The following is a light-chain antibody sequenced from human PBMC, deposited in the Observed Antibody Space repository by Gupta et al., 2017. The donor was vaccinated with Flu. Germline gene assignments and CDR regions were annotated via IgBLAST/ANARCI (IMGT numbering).Light chain of an antibody. CDR2: EAS. V-gene: IGKV1-5*03. J-gene: IGKJ4*01. CDR1: QSISSR. CDR3: QQYNSYSLT. Sequence: IQMTHSPSTLSASVGDRVTITCRASQSISSRLAWYQQKPGKAPKLLIYEASSLESGVPSRFSGSGSGTEFTLTISGLQPDDFATFYCQQYNSYSLTFGGGTKVEIK.